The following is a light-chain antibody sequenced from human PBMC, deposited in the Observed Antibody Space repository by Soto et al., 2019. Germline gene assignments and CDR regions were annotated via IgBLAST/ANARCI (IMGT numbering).Light chain of an antibody. Sequence: DIQMTQSPSSLSASVGDRVTITCRARQSISSYLNWYQQKPGKAPKLLIYAASSLQSGVPSRFSGSGSGTDFTLTISSLQPEDFATYYCQQSYSTPRITFGPGTKVDIK. V-gene: IGKV1-39*01. CDR3: QQSYSTPRIT. J-gene: IGKJ3*01. CDR1: QSISSY. CDR2: AAS.